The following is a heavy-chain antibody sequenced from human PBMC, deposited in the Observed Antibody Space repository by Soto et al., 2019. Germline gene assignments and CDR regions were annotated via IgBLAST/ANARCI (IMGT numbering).Heavy chain of an antibody. J-gene: IGHJ4*02. V-gene: IGHV3-30*18. Sequence: QVQLVESGGGVVQPGRSLRLSCAASGFTFSSYGMHWVRQAPGKGLEWVAVISYDGSNKYYADSVKGRFTISRDNSKNTLYLQMNSLRAEDTAVYYCAKDAGSSGSYFLDYWGQGTLVTVSS. CDR2: ISYDGSNK. CDR1: GFTFSSYG. CDR3: AKDAGSSGSYFLDY. D-gene: IGHD1-26*01.